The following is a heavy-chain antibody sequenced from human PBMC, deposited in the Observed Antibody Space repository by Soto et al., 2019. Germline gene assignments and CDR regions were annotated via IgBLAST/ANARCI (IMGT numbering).Heavy chain of an antibody. V-gene: IGHV1-2*02. D-gene: IGHD1-1*01. CDR3: AKLNWNPYYFDY. CDR1: GYTFTGSY. J-gene: IGHJ4*02. CDR2: INPNSGGT. Sequence: ASVKVSCKASGYTFTGSYMHWVRQAPGQGLEWMGWINPNSGGTNYETKFQGRVTMTRDTSISTAYMEPSRLRSDDTAVYYCAKLNWNPYYFDYWGQGTMVTVSS.